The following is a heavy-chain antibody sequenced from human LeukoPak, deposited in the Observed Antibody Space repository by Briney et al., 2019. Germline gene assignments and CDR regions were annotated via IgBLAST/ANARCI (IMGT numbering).Heavy chain of an antibody. Sequence: PSETLSLTCTVSGDSMKSYYWTWIRQTPGKGLEWIGHIYCSGNINYNPSLKSRVTISLDTSKSQFSLKLSSVTAADTAVYYCARGGYSYVNYFDYWGQGTLVTVSS. J-gene: IGHJ4*02. CDR1: GDSMKSYY. V-gene: IGHV4-59*01. D-gene: IGHD5-18*01. CDR3: ARGGYSYVNYFDY. CDR2: IYCSGNI.